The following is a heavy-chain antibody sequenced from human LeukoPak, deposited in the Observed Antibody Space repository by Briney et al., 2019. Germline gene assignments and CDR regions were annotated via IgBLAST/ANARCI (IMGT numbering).Heavy chain of an antibody. V-gene: IGHV3-21*06. CDR3: SRGYCSGGSCSGGDY. CDR2: IATRSSGI. J-gene: IGHJ4*02. D-gene: IGHD2-15*01. CDR1: GFHFSIYN. Sequence: PGGSLRLSCAASGFHFSIYNMNWVRQAPGKGLEWVASIATRSSGIYYSDLVKGRFTISRDDGKNSLFLQMNSLGVDDTAMYYCSRGYCSGGSCSGGDYWGQGTLVTVSS.